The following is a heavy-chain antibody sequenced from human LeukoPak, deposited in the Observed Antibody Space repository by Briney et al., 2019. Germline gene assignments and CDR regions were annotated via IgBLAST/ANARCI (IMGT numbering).Heavy chain of an antibody. CDR1: GFTFTSHD. V-gene: IGHV1-8*01. Sequence: ASVKVSCKTSGFTFTSHDYNWVRQATGQGLEWMGWMNPNSGSTGNAQKFQGRVTITADESTSTAYMELSSLRSEDTAVYYCARSSGYSYDAFDYWGQGTLVTVSS. D-gene: IGHD5-18*01. CDR2: MNPNSGST. CDR3: ARSSGYSYDAFDY. J-gene: IGHJ4*02.